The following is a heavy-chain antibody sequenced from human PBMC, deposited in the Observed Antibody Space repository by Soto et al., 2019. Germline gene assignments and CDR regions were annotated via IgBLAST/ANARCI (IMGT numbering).Heavy chain of an antibody. CDR2: IRSKAYGGTT. Sequence: GGSLRLSCTASGFTFGDYAMSRVRQAPGKGLEWVGFIRSKAYGGTTEYAASVKGRFTISRDDSKSIAYLQMNSLKTEDTAVYYCTRKVLRCFDWPQYYYYYYGMDVWGQGTTVTVSS. J-gene: IGHJ6*02. D-gene: IGHD3-9*01. V-gene: IGHV3-49*04. CDR3: TRKVLRCFDWPQYYYYYYGMDV. CDR1: GFTFGDYA.